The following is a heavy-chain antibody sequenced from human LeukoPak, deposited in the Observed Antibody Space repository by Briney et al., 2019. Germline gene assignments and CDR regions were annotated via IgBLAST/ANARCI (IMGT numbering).Heavy chain of an antibody. CDR3: ARDPSGNPYFFDY. Sequence: ASVKLSCKPSGYSFTSDGISWVRQAPGQGLEWVGWINPYNGKTNYAQKVQGRVTMTTDTSTSTAYMELRSLRSDDTAVYYCARDPSGNPYFFDYWGQGTLVTVSS. CDR1: GYSFTSDG. J-gene: IGHJ4*02. CDR2: INPYNGKT. V-gene: IGHV1-18*01. D-gene: IGHD3-3*01.